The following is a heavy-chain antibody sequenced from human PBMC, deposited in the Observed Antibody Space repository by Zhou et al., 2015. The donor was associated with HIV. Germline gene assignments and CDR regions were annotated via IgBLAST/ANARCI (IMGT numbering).Heavy chain of an antibody. Sequence: QVQLVQSGAEVKKPGSSVKVSCKASGGTFSSYAISWVRQAPGQGLEWMGGIIPIFGTANYAQKFQGRVTITADESTSTAYMELSSLRSEDTAVYYCARAGWAIGDFWSGHTYYFDYWGQGTLVTVSS. J-gene: IGHJ4*02. CDR2: IIPIFGTA. CDR3: ARAGWAIGDFWSGHTYYFDY. CDR1: GGTFSSYA. D-gene: IGHD3-3*01. V-gene: IGHV1-69*01.